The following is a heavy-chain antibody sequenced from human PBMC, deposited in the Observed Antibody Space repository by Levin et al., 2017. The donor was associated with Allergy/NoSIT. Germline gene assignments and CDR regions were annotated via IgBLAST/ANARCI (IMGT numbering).Heavy chain of an antibody. CDR1: GFTFSSYS. D-gene: IGHD5-12*01. CDR3: ARHYSGRGAFDI. J-gene: IGHJ3*02. Sequence: GESLKISCAASGFTFSSYSMNWVRQAPGKGLEWVSSFRSSSTYIYYADSVKGRFTISRDNAKNSLYLQMNSLRAEDTAVYYCARHYSGRGAFDIWGQGTMVTVSS. CDR2: FRSSSTYI. V-gene: IGHV3-21*01.